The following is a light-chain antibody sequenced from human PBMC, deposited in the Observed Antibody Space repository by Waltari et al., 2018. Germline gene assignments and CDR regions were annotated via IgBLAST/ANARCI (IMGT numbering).Light chain of an antibody. V-gene: IGKV3-20*01. CDR3: QQYGNSPLT. J-gene: IGKJ4*01. CDR1: QSVSNNY. CDR2: GAS. Sequence: EIVLTQSPGILSLSPGDTATLSCRASQSVSNNYLAWYQQKPGQAPRLLIYGASSRATGIPYRFSGGGSEADFTLTISRLGPEDFAVYFCQQYGNSPLTFGGGTEVEIE.